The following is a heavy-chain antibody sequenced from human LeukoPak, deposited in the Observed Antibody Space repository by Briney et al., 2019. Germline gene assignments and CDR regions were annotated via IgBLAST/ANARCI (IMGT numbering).Heavy chain of an antibody. V-gene: IGHV4-34*01. D-gene: IGHD6-6*01. CDR3: ARHRAYSSSSPFDY. CDR2: INHSGST. CDR1: GGSFSGYY. J-gene: IGHJ4*02. Sequence: PSETLSLTCAVYGGSFSGYYWSWIRQPPGKGLEWSGEINHSGSTNYNPSLKSRVTISVDTSKNQFSLKLSSVTAADTAVYYCARHRAYSSSSPFDYWGQGTLVTVSS.